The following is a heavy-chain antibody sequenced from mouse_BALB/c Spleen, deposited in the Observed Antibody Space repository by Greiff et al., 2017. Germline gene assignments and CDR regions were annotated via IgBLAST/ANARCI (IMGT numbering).Heavy chain of an antibody. CDR1: GFSLTSYG. Sequence: VQLQQSGPGLVQPSQSLSITCTVSGFSLTSYGVHWVRQSPGKGLEWLGVIWSGGSTDYNAAFISRLSISKDNSKSQVFFKMNSLQANDTAIYYCANYYGRSNFDVWGAGTTVTVSS. J-gene: IGHJ1*01. CDR2: IWSGGST. CDR3: ANYYGRSNFDV. V-gene: IGHV2-2*02. D-gene: IGHD1-1*01.